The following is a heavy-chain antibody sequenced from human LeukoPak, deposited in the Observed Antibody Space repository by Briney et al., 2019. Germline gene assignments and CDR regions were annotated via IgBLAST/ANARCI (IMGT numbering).Heavy chain of an antibody. CDR1: GYTFTSYA. CDR3: ARRGTHNASGSYYAGPIDAFDI. CDR2: INTNTGNL. J-gene: IGHJ3*02. D-gene: IGHD3-10*01. V-gene: IGHV7-4-1*02. Sequence: ASVKVSCKASGYTFTSYAMNWVRQAPGQGLEWMGWINTNTGNLTYAQGFIGRFVFSLDTSVSTAYLQISSLKAEDTAVYYCARRGTHNASGSYYAGPIDAFDIWGQGTMVTVSS.